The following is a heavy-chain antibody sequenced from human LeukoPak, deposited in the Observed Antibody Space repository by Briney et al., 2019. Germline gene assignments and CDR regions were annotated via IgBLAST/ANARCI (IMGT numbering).Heavy chain of an antibody. V-gene: IGHV3-53*01. Sequence: GGSLRLSCAASGFTVSSNYMSWVRQAPGKGLEWVSVIYSGGSTYYADSVKGRFTISRDNSKNTLYLQMNSLRAEDTAVYYCAKSSSLRYFDWDWFDPWGQGTLVTVSS. CDR3: AKSSSLRYFDWDWFDP. CDR2: IYSGGST. CDR1: GFTVSSNY. D-gene: IGHD3-9*01. J-gene: IGHJ5*02.